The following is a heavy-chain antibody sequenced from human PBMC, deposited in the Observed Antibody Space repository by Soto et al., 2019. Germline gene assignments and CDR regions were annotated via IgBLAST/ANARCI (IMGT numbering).Heavy chain of an antibody. Sequence: GESLKISCKGSGYSFTSYWIGWVRQMPGKGLEWMGIIYPGDSDTRYSPSFQGQVTISADKSISTAYLQWSSLKAADTAVYYCARAMGDWGTYYYYYGMDVWGQGTTVTVSS. CDR3: ARAMGDWGTYYYYYGMDV. J-gene: IGHJ6*02. V-gene: IGHV5-51*01. D-gene: IGHD3-16*01. CDR2: IYPGDSDT. CDR1: GYSFTSYW.